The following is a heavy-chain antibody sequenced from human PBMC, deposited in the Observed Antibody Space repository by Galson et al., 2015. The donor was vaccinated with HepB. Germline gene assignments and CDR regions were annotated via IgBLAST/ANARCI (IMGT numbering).Heavy chain of an antibody. CDR1: GDTFSSYD. CDR2: IIPIFGTA. Sequence: SVKVSCKASGDTFSSYDISWVRQAPGQGLEWMGGIIPIFGTADYAQKFQGRVTITADESTSTAYMELNSLRSEDTAVYYCARVTSHYGDYFFDFWGQVTLVTGSS. CDR3: ARVTSHYGDYFFDF. J-gene: IGHJ4*02. V-gene: IGHV1-69*13. D-gene: IGHD4-17*01.